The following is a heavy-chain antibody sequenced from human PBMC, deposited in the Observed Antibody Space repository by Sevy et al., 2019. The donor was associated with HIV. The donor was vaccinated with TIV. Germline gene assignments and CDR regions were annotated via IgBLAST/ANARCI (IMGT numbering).Heavy chain of an antibody. D-gene: IGHD5-18*01. CDR1: GFTFSSYI. J-gene: IGHJ3*02. CDR2: ISNTGIYI. V-gene: IGHV3-21*01. CDR3: ARYEEDTTLVNAFDI. Sequence: LGGSLRLSCAASGFTFSSYIINWVRQAPGKGLEWVSSISNTGIYIYYADSVKGRFTISRDNAKNSLYLQMNSLRAEDTAVYYCARYEEDTTLVNAFDIWGQGTMVTVSS.